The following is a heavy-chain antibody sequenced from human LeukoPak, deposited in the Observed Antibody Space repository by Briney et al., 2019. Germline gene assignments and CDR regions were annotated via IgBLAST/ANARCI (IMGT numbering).Heavy chain of an antibody. V-gene: IGHV4-34*01. D-gene: IGHD6-13*01. CDR1: GGSFSGYY. CDR2: IYYSGST. CDR3: ARVEIAAAGTVVPYYFDY. J-gene: IGHJ4*02. Sequence: SETLSLTCAVYGGSFSGYYWSWIRQPPGKGLEWIGSIYYSGSTYYNPSLKSRVTISVDTSKNQFSLKLSSVTAADTAVYYCARVEIAAAGTVVPYYFDYWGQGTLVTVSS.